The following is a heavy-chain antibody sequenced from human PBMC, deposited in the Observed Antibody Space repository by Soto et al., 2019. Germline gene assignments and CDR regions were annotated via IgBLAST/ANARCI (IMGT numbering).Heavy chain of an antibody. CDR1: GFTFSSYS. V-gene: IGHV3-21*01. CDR3: ARDSSSGGGIFDY. CDR2: ISSSSSYI. Sequence: PGGSLRLSCAASGFTFSSYSMNWVRQAPGKGLEWVSSISSSSSYIYYADSVKGRFTISRDNAKNSLYLQMNSLRAEDTAVYYCARDSSSGGGIFDYWGQGTLVTVS. D-gene: IGHD3-16*01. J-gene: IGHJ4*02.